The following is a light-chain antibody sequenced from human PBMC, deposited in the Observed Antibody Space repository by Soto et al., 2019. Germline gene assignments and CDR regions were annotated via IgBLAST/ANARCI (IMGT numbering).Light chain of an antibody. J-gene: IGKJ3*01. CDR1: QGISSY. CDR2: AAS. CDR3: QQYYSYPPIFT. V-gene: IGKV1-8*01. Sequence: AIRMTQSPSSFSASTGDRVTITCRASQGISSYLAWYQQKPGKAPKLLIYAASTLQSGVPSRFSGSGSGTDFTLTISCLQSEDFATYYCQQYYSYPPIFTFGHGTKVDIK.